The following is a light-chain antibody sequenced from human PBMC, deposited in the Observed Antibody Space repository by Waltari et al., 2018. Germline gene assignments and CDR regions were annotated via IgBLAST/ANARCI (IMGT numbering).Light chain of an antibody. CDR2: KNN. CDR1: SSHLGSNY. CDR3: AAWDDSLSGVV. Sequence: QSVLTQPPSASGTPGQRVTISCSGSSSHLGSNYVYWYQPLPGTAPKLLIYKNNQRPSGVPDRFSGSKSGTSASLAISGLRSEDEADYSCAAWDDSLSGVVFGGGAKLTVL. V-gene: IGLV1-47*01. J-gene: IGLJ2*01.